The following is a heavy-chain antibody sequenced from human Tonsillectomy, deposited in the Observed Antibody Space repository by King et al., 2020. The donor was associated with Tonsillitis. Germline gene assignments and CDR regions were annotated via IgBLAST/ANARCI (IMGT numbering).Heavy chain of an antibody. V-gene: IGHV3-30*02. CDR3: AKHSITTLDYFDY. J-gene: IGHJ4*02. CDR2: IRYDGSNK. CDR1: GFTFSSYG. Sequence: VQLVESGGGVVQPGGSLRLSCAASGFTFSSYGMHWVRQAPGKGLEWVAFIRYDGSNKYYADSVKGRFTISRDNSKNTLYLQMNSLRAEDTAVYYCAKHSITTLDYFDYWGQGTLVTVSS. D-gene: IGHD2-2*01.